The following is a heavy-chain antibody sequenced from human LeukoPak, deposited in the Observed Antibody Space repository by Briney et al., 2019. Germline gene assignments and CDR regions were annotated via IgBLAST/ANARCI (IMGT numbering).Heavy chain of an antibody. Sequence: GGSLRLSCAASGFTVSSNYMSWVRQAPGKGLGWVSVIYSDSGGSTYYADSVKGRFTMSRDNSKNTLYLHMNSLRAEDTAVYYCARGFTHDYGDYFDYWGQGTLVTVSS. D-gene: IGHD4-17*01. CDR3: ARGFTHDYGDYFDY. CDR1: GFTVSSNY. J-gene: IGHJ4*02. CDR2: IYSDSGGST. V-gene: IGHV3-66*01.